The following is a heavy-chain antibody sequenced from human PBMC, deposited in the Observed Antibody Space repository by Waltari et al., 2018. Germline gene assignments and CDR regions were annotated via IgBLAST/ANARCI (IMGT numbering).Heavy chain of an antibody. CDR2: IYYSGST. CDR3: AGMGYNWNELRFDY. V-gene: IGHV4-59*11. D-gene: IGHD1-1*01. Sequence: QVQLQESGPGLVKPSETLSLTCTVSGGSISSHYWRWIRQPPGKGLEWIGYIYYSGSTNYNPSLKSRVTISVDTSKNQFSLKLSSVTAADTAVYYCAGMGYNWNELRFDYWGQGTLVTVSS. J-gene: IGHJ4*02. CDR1: GGSISSHY.